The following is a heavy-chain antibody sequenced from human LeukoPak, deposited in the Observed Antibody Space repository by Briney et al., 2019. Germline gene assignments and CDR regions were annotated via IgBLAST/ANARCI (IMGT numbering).Heavy chain of an antibody. Sequence: SETLSLTCTVSGGSISSSSYYWGWIRQPPGKGLEWIGSIYYSGSTYYNPSLQSRVTISIDTSKNQFFLRLSSVTAADTAVYYCARESMIGELFEKWPRGHFDYWGQGPLVTVSS. V-gene: IGHV4-39*02. J-gene: IGHJ4*02. CDR1: GGSISSSSYY. CDR3: ARESMIGELFEKWPRGHFDY. D-gene: IGHD3-10*02. CDR2: IYYSGST.